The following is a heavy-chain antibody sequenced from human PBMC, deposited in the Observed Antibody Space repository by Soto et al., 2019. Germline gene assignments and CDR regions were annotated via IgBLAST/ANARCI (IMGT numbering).Heavy chain of an antibody. CDR1: GFTFSSYA. V-gene: IGHV3-30-3*01. Sequence: QVQLVESGGGVVQPGRSLRLSCAASGFTFSSYARHWVRQAPGKGLEWVAVISYDGSNKYYADSVKGRFTISRDNSKNTLYLQMNSLRAEDTAVYYCARSRRDGYNCFDYWGQGTLVTVSS. J-gene: IGHJ4*02. D-gene: IGHD5-12*01. CDR3: ARSRRDGYNCFDY. CDR2: ISYDGSNK.